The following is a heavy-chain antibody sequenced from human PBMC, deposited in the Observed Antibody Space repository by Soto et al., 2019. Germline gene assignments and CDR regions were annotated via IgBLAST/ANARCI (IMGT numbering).Heavy chain of an antibody. CDR1: GFSLSTLGMS. J-gene: IGHJ4*02. Sequence: GPTLVNPTQTLTLTCSFSGFSLSTLGMSVSWIRQPPGKALEWLALIDWEDEKYFSTSLQTRLSIFKDSSKSHVLLTITNVGPLDSATYFCARVSGSFQKGFDSWGQGTLVTVSS. CDR2: IDWEDEK. V-gene: IGHV2-70*01. CDR3: ARVSGSFQKGFDS. D-gene: IGHD1-26*01.